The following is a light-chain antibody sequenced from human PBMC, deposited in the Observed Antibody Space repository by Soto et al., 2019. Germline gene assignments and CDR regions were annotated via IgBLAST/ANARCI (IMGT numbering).Light chain of an antibody. Sequence: QSALTQPASVSGSPGQSITISCTGTSSDIGGYTYVSWYQHHPGKAPKLMLYEVSNRPSGVSNRFSGSKSGNTASLTNSGLQAEDEAYYYCSSYTTSRTRVFGTGTK. CDR1: SSDIGGYTY. CDR2: EVS. J-gene: IGLJ1*01. V-gene: IGLV2-14*01. CDR3: SSYTTSRTRV.